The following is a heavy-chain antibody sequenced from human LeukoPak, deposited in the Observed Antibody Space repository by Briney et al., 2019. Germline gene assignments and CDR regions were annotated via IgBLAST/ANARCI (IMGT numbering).Heavy chain of an antibody. CDR3: ARDQGGFDY. V-gene: IGHV1-46*01. CDR1: GYTFTSNY. Sequence: ASVKVSCKASGYTFTSNYIHWVRQAPGQGLEWMGMIYPRDGSTSYAQKFQGRVTVTRDTSTSTVHMELSGLRSEDTAVYYCARDQGGFDYWGQGALVTVSS. J-gene: IGHJ4*02. CDR2: IYPRDGST.